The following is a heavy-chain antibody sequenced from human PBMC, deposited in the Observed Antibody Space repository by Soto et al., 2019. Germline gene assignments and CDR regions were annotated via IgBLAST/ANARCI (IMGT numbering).Heavy chain of an antibody. CDR2: ISYDGSNK. V-gene: IGHV3-30-3*01. J-gene: IGHJ6*02. D-gene: IGHD6-13*01. CDR1: GFTFSSYA. CDR3: ASLIAAAFGMDV. Sequence: GGSLRLSCAASGFTFSSYAMHWVRQAPGKGLEWVAVISYDGSNKYYADSVKGRFTISRDNSKNTLYLQMNSLRAEDTAVYYCASLIAAAFGMDVWGQGTTVTVSS.